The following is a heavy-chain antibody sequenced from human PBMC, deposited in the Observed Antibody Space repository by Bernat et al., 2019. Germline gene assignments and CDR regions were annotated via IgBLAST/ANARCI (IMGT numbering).Heavy chain of an antibody. J-gene: IGHJ3*02. CDR3: VRDVHYGFDI. Sequence: EVQVVESGGDLVQPGGSLRLPCAASGFTFSSEPMNWVRQAPGEGLEWVANIRSDSSTMSYADSVKGRFTISRDNAKNSLYLQMSSLRAEDTAVYYCVRDVHYGFDIWGQGTVVTVSS. V-gene: IGHV3-48*04. D-gene: IGHD3-16*01. CDR2: IRSDSSTM. CDR1: GFTFSSEP.